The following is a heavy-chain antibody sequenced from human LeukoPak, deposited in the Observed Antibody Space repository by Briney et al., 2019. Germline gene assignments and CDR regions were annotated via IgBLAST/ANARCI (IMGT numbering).Heavy chain of an antibody. Sequence: ASVKVSCKASGYTFTSYYMHWVRQAPGQGLEWMGIINPSGGSTSYAQKFQGRVTMTRDTSTNTVYMELSSLGSEDTAVYYCARRDYGDYGLDYWGQGTLVTVSS. CDR3: ARRDYGDYGLDY. CDR2: INPSGGST. D-gene: IGHD4-17*01. J-gene: IGHJ4*02. CDR1: GYTFTSYY. V-gene: IGHV1-46*01.